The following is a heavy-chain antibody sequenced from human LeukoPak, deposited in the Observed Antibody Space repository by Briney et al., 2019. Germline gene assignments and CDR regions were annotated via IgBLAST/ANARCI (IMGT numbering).Heavy chain of an antibody. CDR3: TTDYTSGNPY. D-gene: IGHD3-10*01. CDR2: IRSKAYGGTT. J-gene: IGHJ4*02. CDR1: GFTFGDYA. Sequence: GGSLRLSCTASGFTFGDYAMSWFRQAPGKGLEWVGFIRSKAYGGTTEYAASVKGRFTISRDDSKNMLYLQMNSLKSDDTGMYYCTTDYTSGNPYWGQGTLVTVSS. V-gene: IGHV3-49*03.